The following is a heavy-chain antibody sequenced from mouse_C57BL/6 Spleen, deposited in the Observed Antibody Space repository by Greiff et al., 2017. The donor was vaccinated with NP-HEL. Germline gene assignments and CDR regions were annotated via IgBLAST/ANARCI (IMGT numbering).Heavy chain of an antibody. Sequence: VQLQQPGAELVKPGASVKMSCKASGYTFTSYWITWVKQRPGQGLEWIGDIYPGSGSTNYNEKFKSKATLTVDTSSSTAYMQLSSLTSEDSAVYYCARSIYYDYDRAMDYWGQGTSVTVSS. CDR1: GYTFTSYW. CDR2: IYPGSGST. CDR3: ARSIYYDYDRAMDY. V-gene: IGHV1-55*01. J-gene: IGHJ4*01. D-gene: IGHD2-4*01.